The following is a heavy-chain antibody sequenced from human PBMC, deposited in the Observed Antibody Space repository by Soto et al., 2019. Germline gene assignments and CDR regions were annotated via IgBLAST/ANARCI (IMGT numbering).Heavy chain of an antibody. J-gene: IGHJ5*02. Sequence: GASVKVSCKASGYTFTSYGISWVRQAPGQGLEWMGWISAYNGNTNYAQKLQGRVTMTTDTSTSTAYMELRSLRSDDTAVYYCARDSVPQYSSIGGHVWFDPWGQGTLVTVSS. CDR1: GYTFTSYG. V-gene: IGHV1-18*04. CDR3: ARDSVPQYSSIGGHVWFDP. CDR2: ISAYNGNT. D-gene: IGHD6-13*01.